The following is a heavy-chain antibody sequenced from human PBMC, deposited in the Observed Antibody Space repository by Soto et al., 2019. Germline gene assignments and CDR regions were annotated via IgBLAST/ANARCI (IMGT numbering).Heavy chain of an antibody. Sequence: PGGSLRLSCAASGFTFSNAWMTWVRQAPGKGLEWVGRIKSKTDGATTDYAAPVKGRFTISRDDSKNTLYLQMNSLKTEDTAVYYCTTAIIGGYDVWGQGTTVTVSS. V-gene: IGHV3-15*01. J-gene: IGHJ6*02. CDR3: TTAIIGGYDV. CDR1: GFTFSNAW. CDR2: IKSKTDGATT. D-gene: IGHD3-22*01.